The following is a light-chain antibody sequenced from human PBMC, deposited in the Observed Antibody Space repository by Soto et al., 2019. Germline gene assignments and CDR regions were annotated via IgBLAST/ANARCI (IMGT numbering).Light chain of an antibody. Sequence: DIQMTQSPSTLSASVGDRVTITCRASQTIDSWLAWYQQRPGKPPNLLIYKASTLASGVPSRFSGSGSGTEFTLTINSLQPDDFATYYCQQYHSYSGTFGKGTKVEIK. J-gene: IGKJ1*01. V-gene: IGKV1-5*03. CDR1: QTIDSW. CDR2: KAS. CDR3: QQYHSYSGT.